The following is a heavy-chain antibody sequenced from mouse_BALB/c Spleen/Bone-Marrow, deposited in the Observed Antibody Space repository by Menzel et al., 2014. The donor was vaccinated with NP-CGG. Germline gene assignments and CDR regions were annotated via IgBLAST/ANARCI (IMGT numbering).Heavy chain of an antibody. D-gene: IGHD1-1*01. Sequence: QMQLKDSGPGLVAPSQSLSITCTVSEFSLTSYGVHWVRQPPGKGLEWLGVIWAGGSTNYNSALMSRLSISKDNSKSQVFLKMNSLQTDDTAMYYCARGGSSRAWFAYWGQGTLVTVSA. CDR3: ARGGSSRAWFAY. J-gene: IGHJ3*01. CDR2: IWAGGST. CDR1: EFSLTSYG. V-gene: IGHV2-9*02.